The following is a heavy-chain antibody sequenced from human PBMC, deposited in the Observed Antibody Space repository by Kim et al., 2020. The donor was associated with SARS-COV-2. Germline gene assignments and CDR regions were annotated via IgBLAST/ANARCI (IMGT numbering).Heavy chain of an antibody. CDR2: IFYSGTT. Sequence: SETLSLTCTVSGGSISSSSYYWGWIRQPPGKGLEWIGSIFYSGTTYYNPSLKSRVTISVDTSENQFSLNLRSVTAADTAVYYCARSFPREAAAATDWFDPWGPGTLVTVSS. V-gene: IGHV4-39*01. D-gene: IGHD6-13*01. CDR3: ARSFPREAAAATDWFDP. J-gene: IGHJ5*02. CDR1: GGSISSSSYY.